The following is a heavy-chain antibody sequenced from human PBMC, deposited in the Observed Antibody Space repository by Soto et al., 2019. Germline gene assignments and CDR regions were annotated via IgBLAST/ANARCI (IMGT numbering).Heavy chain of an antibody. CDR2: IYYGGST. J-gene: IGHJ4*02. CDR1: GGSISSGGYY. Sequence: PSETLSLTCTVSGGSISSGGYYWSWIRQHPGKGLEWIGYIYYGGSTYYNPSLKSRVTISVDTSKNQFSLKLSSVTAADTAVYYCARRKDWNYEFDYWGQGTLVTVSS. D-gene: IGHD1-7*01. V-gene: IGHV4-31*02. CDR3: ARRKDWNYEFDY.